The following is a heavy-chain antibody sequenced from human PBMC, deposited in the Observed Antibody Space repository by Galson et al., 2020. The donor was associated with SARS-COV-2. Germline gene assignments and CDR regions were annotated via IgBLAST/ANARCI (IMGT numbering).Heavy chain of an antibody. CDR1: GFTFSSYS. J-gene: IGHJ6*02. CDR3: ARRALPYYYDSSGYPDSGMDV. CDR2: ISSSSSTI. D-gene: IGHD3-22*01. Sequence: GGSLRLSCAASGFTFSSYSMNWVRQAPGKGLEWVSYISSSSSTIYYADSVKGRFTISRDNAKNSLYLQMNSLRDEDTAVYYCARRALPYYYDSSGYPDSGMDVWGQGTTVTVSS. V-gene: IGHV3-48*02.